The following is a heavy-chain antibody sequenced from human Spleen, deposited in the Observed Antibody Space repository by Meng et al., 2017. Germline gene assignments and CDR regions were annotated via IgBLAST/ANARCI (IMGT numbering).Heavy chain of an antibody. V-gene: IGHV1-46*03. CDR2: INPSDGIT. CDR3: ASYGDFAFLGF. Sequence: QVQLVQSGAEVKKPGAPVKVSCKASGYTFTKYYMHWVRQAPGQGLEWMGMINPSDGITNFAQRFQGKVIMTRDMSTSTVYMELAGLRSEDTAVYYCASYGDFAFLGFWGQGTLVTVSS. CDR1: GYTFTKYY. D-gene: IGHD4-17*01. J-gene: IGHJ4*02.